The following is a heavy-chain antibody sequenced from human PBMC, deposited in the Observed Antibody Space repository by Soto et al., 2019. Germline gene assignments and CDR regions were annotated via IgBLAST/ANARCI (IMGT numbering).Heavy chain of an antibody. D-gene: IGHD2-15*01. CDR2: ISSSSSYT. CDR1: GFTFSDYY. CDR3: AREERGNDYYGMDV. J-gene: IGHJ6*02. Sequence: QVQLVESGGGLVKPGGSLRLSCAASGFTFSDYYMSWIRQAPGKGLEWVSYISSSSSYTNYADSMKGRFTISRDNAKNALYLKMNSLRAEDTAVYYCAREERGNDYYGMDVWGQGTTVTVSS. V-gene: IGHV3-11*05.